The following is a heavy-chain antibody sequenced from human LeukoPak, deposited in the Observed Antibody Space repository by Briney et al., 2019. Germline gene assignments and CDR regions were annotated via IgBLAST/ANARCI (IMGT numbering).Heavy chain of an antibody. CDR3: ARDDYGDYAFDY. D-gene: IGHD4-17*01. J-gene: IGHJ4*02. Sequence: GGSLRLSCAASGFTFSSYWMSWVRQAPGKGLEWVSVIYSGGSTYYADSVKGRFTISRDNSKNTLYLQMNRLRAEDTAVYYCARDDYGDYAFDYWGQGTLVTVSS. CDR1: GFTFSSYW. CDR2: IYSGGST. V-gene: IGHV3-53*01.